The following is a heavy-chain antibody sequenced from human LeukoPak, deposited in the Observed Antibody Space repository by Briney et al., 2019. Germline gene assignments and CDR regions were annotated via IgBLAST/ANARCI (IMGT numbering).Heavy chain of an antibody. Sequence: GGSLKLSCAASGITFSSYSMNWVRQAPGKGLEWVSSISSSSSYIYYADSVKGRFTISRDNAKNSLYLQMNSLRAEDTAVYYCAKDLSSSIWAFDIWGQGTMVTVSS. CDR3: AKDLSSSIWAFDI. D-gene: IGHD6-6*01. CDR2: ISSSSSYI. J-gene: IGHJ3*02. V-gene: IGHV3-21*04. CDR1: GITFSSYS.